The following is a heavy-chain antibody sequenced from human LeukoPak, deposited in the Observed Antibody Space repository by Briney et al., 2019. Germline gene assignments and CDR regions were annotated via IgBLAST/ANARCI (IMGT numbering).Heavy chain of an antibody. D-gene: IGHD3-16*01. CDR2: IYYSGST. V-gene: IGHV4-59*01. CDR1: GGSISSYY. J-gene: IGHJ4*02. CDR3: ARGGRGNFDY. Sequence: SETLSLTCTVSGGSISSYYWSWIRQPPGEGLEWIGYIYYSGSTNYNPSLKSRVPISVDTSKNQFSLKLSSVTAADTAVYYCARGGRGNFDYWGQGTLVTVSS.